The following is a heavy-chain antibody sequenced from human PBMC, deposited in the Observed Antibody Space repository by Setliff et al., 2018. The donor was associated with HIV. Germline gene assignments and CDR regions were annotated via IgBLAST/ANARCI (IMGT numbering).Heavy chain of an antibody. D-gene: IGHD3-10*01. CDR3: ARARITMIGGRLEPYAFDR. Sequence: SETLSLTCTVSGGSFSTYYWSWIRQPAGEGPEYIGRVHSTGTTIYTPSLKSRVTMSVDASKNQLSLKLRSVTAADTAVYYCARARITMIGGRLEPYAFDRWGQGTKVTVSS. V-gene: IGHV4-4*07. J-gene: IGHJ3*01. CDR2: VHSTGTT. CDR1: GGSFSTYY.